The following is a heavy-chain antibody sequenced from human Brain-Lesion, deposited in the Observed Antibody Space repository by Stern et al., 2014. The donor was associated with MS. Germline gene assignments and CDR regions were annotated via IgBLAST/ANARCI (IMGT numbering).Heavy chain of an antibody. CDR2: IYYRGST. J-gene: IGHJ4*02. CDR1: GGSISSSSYY. D-gene: IGHD3-10*01. Sequence: QVQLQQWGPGLVKPSETLSLTCTVSGGSISSSSYYWGWIRQPPGKGLEWIGSIYYRGSTYYNPSLKSRVTNSMATSKNQFSLRLSSVTAADTAVYFCAKLWLGELPESPFDYWGQGTLVTVSS. V-gene: IGHV4-39*01. CDR3: AKLWLGELPESPFDY.